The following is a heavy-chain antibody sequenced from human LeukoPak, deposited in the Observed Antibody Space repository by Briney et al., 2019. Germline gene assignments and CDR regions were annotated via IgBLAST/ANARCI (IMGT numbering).Heavy chain of an antibody. CDR3: ARQATIYSSGWSRDAFDI. D-gene: IGHD6-19*01. J-gene: IGHJ3*02. Sequence: PSETLSLTCAVYGGSFSGYYWSWIRQSPGKGLEWIGEINHSGSTNYNPSLKSRVTISVDTSKNQFSLKLSSVTAADTAVYYCARQATIYSSGWSRDAFDIWGQGTMVTVSS. CDR1: GGSFSGYY. V-gene: IGHV4-34*01. CDR2: INHSGST.